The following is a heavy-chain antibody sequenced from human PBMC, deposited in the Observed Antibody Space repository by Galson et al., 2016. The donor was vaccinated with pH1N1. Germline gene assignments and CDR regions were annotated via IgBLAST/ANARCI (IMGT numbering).Heavy chain of an antibody. Sequence: GLDWVGRIMPMFGTVNYAQNFQGRVTITADESTSTAHMELSSLRSEDTAVYYCARGGYSGYDNWSGAFDIWGQGTIVTVSS. CDR2: IMPMFGTV. CDR3: ARGGYSGYDNWSGAFDI. J-gene: IGHJ3*02. D-gene: IGHD5-12*01. V-gene: IGHV1-69*15.